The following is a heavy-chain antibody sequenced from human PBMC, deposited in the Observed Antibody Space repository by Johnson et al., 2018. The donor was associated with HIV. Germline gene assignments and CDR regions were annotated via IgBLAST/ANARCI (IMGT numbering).Heavy chain of an antibody. Sequence: QVQLVESGGGVVQPGGSLRLSCVASGFTFSDHAMHWVRQAPGKGLEWVAVISYDETNKYFADSVQGRFTISRDTSKNALYRQINSLRAEDTAVCDCALRFNRNAFDIWGQGTMVTVSS. D-gene: IGHD1-14*01. CDR3: ALRFNRNAFDI. V-gene: IGHV3-30*04. CDR1: GFTFSDHA. CDR2: ISYDETNK. J-gene: IGHJ3*02.